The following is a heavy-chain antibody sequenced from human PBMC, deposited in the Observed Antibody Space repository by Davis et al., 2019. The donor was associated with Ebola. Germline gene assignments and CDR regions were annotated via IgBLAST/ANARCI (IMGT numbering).Heavy chain of an antibody. CDR1: GFTFTNYA. V-gene: IGHV3-23*01. J-gene: IGHJ4*02. Sequence: GESLKISCAASGFTFTNYAMSWVPQAPGMGLEWVSAITTRGRTTGYADSVKGRFTIARDNSKNTVYLQMNSLRAEDTAVYYCATRGDNRQFDYWGQGTLVTVSS. CDR3: ATRGDNRQFDY. CDR2: ITTRGRTT. D-gene: IGHD2-21*02.